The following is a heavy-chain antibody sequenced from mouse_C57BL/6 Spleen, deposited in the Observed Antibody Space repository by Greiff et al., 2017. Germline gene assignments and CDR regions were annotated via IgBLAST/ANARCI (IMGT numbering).Heavy chain of an antibody. CDR1: GYAFSSSW. D-gene: IGHD3-2*02. CDR3: ARAQATPFDY. CDR2: IYPGDGDT. J-gene: IGHJ2*01. V-gene: IGHV1-82*01. Sequence: VQVVESGPELVKPGASVKISCKASGYAFSSSWMNWVKQRPGKGLEWIGRIYPGDGDTNYNGKFKGKATLTADKSSSTAYMQLSSLTSEDSAVYFCARAQATPFDYWGQGTTLTVSS.